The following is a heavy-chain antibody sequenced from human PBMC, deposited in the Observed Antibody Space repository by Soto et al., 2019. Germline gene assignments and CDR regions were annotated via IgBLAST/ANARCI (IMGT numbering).Heavy chain of an antibody. D-gene: IGHD5-18*01. CDR2: IVVGSGNT. V-gene: IGHV1-58*02. J-gene: IGHJ3*02. CDR1: GFTFTSSA. Sequence: ASVKVSCKASGFTFTSSAMQWVRQARGQRLEWIGWIVVGSGNTNYAQKFQERVTITRDMSTSTAYMELSSLRSEDTAVYYCAAGPIQKAGLDAFDIWGQGTMVTVSS. CDR3: AAGPIQKAGLDAFDI.